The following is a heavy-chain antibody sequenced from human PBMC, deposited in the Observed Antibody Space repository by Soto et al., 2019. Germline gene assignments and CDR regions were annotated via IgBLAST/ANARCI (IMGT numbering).Heavy chain of an antibody. D-gene: IGHD3-3*01. CDR3: GRNPFGVSSDGVVV. Sequence: EVQVVESGGGLIQPGGSLRLSCAASEFPVTTNYLTWVRQAPGKGLEWVSLLYSTNVAHYADSVRGRFTISRDISKNMFYLEMNSLRAEDTAVYHCGRNPFGVSSDGVVVWGQGTLVTVSS. J-gene: IGHJ4*02. CDR1: EFPVTTNY. V-gene: IGHV3-53*01. CDR2: LYSTNVA.